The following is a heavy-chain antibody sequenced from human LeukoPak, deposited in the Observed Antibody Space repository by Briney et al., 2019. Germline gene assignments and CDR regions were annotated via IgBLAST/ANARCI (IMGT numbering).Heavy chain of an antibody. V-gene: IGHV4-39*01. CDR3: ASCIAAAGFYFDY. CDR1: GGSISSSSYY. Sequence: SETLSLTCTVSGGSISSSSYYWGWIRQPPGKGLEWIGSTYYSGSTYYNPSLKSRVTISVDTSKNQFSLKLSSVTAADTAVYYCASCIAAAGFYFDYWGQGTLVTVSS. CDR2: TYYSGST. J-gene: IGHJ4*02. D-gene: IGHD6-13*01.